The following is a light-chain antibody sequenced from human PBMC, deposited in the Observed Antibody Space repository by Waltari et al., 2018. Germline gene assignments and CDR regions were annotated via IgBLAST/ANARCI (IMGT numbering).Light chain of an antibody. J-gene: IGKJ3*01. CDR1: DNINAF. V-gene: IGKV1-33*01. CDR2: DAS. Sequence: DIHLTQTPSSLSASVVDRVTTTSHASDNINAFLNSYKQKTGKAPKLLIYDASILVTGVPSRFSGDGSGSLFNLTISSLQTEDFATDYCQQYDDVPPYTFGPGTKVNLK. CDR3: QQYDDVPPYT.